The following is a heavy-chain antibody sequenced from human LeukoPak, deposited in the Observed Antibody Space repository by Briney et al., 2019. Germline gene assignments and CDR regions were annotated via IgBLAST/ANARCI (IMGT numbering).Heavy chain of an antibody. D-gene: IGHD1-26*01. J-gene: IGHJ4*02. CDR2: IYYSGST. V-gene: IGHV4-39*01. CDR1: GGSITSGSYY. Sequence: PSATLSLTCTVSGGSITSGSYYWGWIRQYPGKGLEWIGNIYYSGSTYYNPSLKSRVAISVDTSKNQFSLKLSSVTAADTAVYYCARYAVEYSGTYFDSWGQGSLVTVSS. CDR3: ARYAVEYSGTYFDS.